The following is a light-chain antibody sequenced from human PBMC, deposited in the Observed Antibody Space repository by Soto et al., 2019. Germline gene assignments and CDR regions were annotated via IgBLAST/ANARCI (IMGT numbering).Light chain of an antibody. CDR3: QQYSSSPIT. V-gene: IGKV3-20*01. Sequence: EIVLTQSPGTLSLSPGERATLSCRASQSVSSSFLAWFQQKPGQAPRLLIYGASSRATGIPDRFSGSGSVTDFTLTISRLEPEDFAVYYCQQYSSSPITFGQGTRLEIK. CDR1: QSVSSSF. CDR2: GAS. J-gene: IGKJ5*01.